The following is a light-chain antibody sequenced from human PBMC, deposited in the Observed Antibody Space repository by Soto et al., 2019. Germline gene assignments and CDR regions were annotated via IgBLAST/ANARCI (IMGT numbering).Light chain of an antibody. J-gene: IGKJ4*01. V-gene: IGKV1-12*01. Sequence: DIQMTQSPSSVSASVGDRVTITCRASQDIGRWLAWFQQKPGEAPSRLIYTASTLHTGISSRFSGSGSGTDFTLTITSLQPEDFATYYCQQGDSFPLTFGGGTKVEIK. CDR1: QDIGRW. CDR3: QQGDSFPLT. CDR2: TAS.